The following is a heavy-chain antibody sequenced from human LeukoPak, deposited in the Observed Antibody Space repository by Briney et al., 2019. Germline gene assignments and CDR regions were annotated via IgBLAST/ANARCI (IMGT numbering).Heavy chain of an antibody. Sequence: ASVKVSRKASGYTFTSYYMHWVRQAPGQGLEWMGIINPSGGSTSYAQKFQGRVTMTRDMSTSTVYMELSSLRSEDTAVYYCARNPRRTSYFELYWLDPWGQGTLVTVSS. CDR2: INPSGGST. CDR1: GYTFTSYY. D-gene: IGHD3-9*01. V-gene: IGHV1-46*01. CDR3: ARNPRRTSYFELYWLDP. J-gene: IGHJ5*02.